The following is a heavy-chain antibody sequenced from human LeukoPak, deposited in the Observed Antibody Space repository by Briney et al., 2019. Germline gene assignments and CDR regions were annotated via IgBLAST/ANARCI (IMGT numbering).Heavy chain of an antibody. V-gene: IGHV5-51*01. CDR3: ARHSDVVGAI. D-gene: IGHD3-16*01. CDR1: GYTFTHQW. J-gene: IGHJ4*02. Sequence: GESLKISCEASGYTFTHQWIGWVRQMPGTGLEWVGIIYPRDSDTIYSPSFQGHVTISADTSINTAYLEWRSLEASDTAMYYCARHSDVVGAIWGQGTQVTVSS. CDR2: IYPRDSDT.